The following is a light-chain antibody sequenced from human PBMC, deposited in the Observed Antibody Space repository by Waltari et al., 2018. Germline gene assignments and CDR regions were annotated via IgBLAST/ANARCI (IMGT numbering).Light chain of an antibody. Sequence: EIALTQSPGTLSLSPGERATLSCRASQNVRSNFLAWYQQKPGQAPRLLIYGASSRATGVPDRFSGSGSGTDFTLTISRLEAEDFAVYCCQQYGRSPYTFGQGTKLEIK. CDR1: QNVRSNF. V-gene: IGKV3-20*01. CDR3: QQYGRSPYT. CDR2: GAS. J-gene: IGKJ2*01.